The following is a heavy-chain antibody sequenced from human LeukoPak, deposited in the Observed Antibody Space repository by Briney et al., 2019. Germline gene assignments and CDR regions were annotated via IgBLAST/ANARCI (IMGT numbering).Heavy chain of an antibody. CDR2: VYHTGST. V-gene: IGHV4-59*01. CDR1: GGSISPYY. Sequence: SETLSLTCTVSGGSISPYYWSWIRQPPGKGLEWIGYVYHTGSTNYNSSLKGRLTISVDTSKNQFSLKLTSLTTADTAVYYCARSTGFYSYYLDVWDRGTTVTVSS. CDR3: ARSTGFYSYYLDV. J-gene: IGHJ6*03.